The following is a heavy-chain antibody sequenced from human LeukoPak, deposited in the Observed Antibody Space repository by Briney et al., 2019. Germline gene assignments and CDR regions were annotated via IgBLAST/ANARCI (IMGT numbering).Heavy chain of an antibody. V-gene: IGHV3-74*01. CDR1: GFTFSDTW. Sequence: GGSLRLSCAASGFTFSDTWMHWVRQAPGEGLVWVSRIRSDGSDTRYAESVKGRFTISRDNAKNTLYLQMNSLRAEDTAVYYCARGPSGYHNTGGQGTLVTVSS. CDR3: ARGPSGYHNT. CDR2: IRSDGSDT. J-gene: IGHJ4*02. D-gene: IGHD5-12*01.